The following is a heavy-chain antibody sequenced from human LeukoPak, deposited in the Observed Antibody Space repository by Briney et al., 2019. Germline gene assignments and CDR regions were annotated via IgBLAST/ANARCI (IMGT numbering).Heavy chain of an antibody. J-gene: IGHJ4*02. CDR2: INPNSGGT. V-gene: IGHV1-2*02. CDR3: ARVYGPYYDSSGYYQSIGMAY. CDR1: GYTFTGYY. Sequence: ASVKVSCKASGYTFTGYYMHWVRQAPGQGLEWMGWINPNSGGTNYAQKFQGRVTMTRDTSISTAYMELSRLRSDDTAVYYCARVYGPYYDSSGYYQSIGMAYWGQGTLVTVSS. D-gene: IGHD3-22*01.